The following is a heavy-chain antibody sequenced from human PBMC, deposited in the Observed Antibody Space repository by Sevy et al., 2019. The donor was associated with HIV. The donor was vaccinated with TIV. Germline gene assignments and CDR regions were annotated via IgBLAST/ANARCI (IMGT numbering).Heavy chain of an antibody. J-gene: IGHJ4*02. CDR2: ISYNGSVK. CDR1: GFSFNGYA. CDR3: VREGRNYEYVWGTYHSGF. D-gene: IGHD3-16*02. Sequence: GGSLRLSCAASGFSFNGYAMHWVRQAPGKGLEWLAVISYNGSVKYYTESVKDRFTISRDNTKNTLFLQLNSLRPEDTAVYYCVREGRNYEYVWGTYHSGFRAQGTLVTVSS. V-gene: IGHV3-30*04.